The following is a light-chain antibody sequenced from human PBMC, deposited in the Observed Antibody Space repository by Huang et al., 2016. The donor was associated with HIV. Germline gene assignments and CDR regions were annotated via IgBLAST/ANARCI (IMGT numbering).Light chain of an antibody. CDR3: MQGLQSWT. CDR1: KSLLHSNGHNY. CDR2: LAS. V-gene: IGKV2-28*01. J-gene: IGKJ1*01. Sequence: EIVMVQSPVSLSVTPGEAASITCRSSKSLLHSNGHNYLDWYRQKPGQSPQLLIYLASTRAAGFPDRFSGSGSGTDFTLKINRVEADDVGVYYCMQGLQSWTFGQGTKVEI.